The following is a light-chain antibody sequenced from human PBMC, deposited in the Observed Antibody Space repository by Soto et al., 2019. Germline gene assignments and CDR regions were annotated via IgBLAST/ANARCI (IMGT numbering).Light chain of an antibody. CDR1: QSVSSSY. CDR2: GAS. CDR3: QQYGSSPFT. Sequence: LSLSPGERATLSCRASQSVSSSYLAWYQQKPGQAPRLLIYGASSRATGIPDRFSGSGSGTDFTLTISRLEPEDFAVYYCQQYGSSPFTFGPGTKVDIK. J-gene: IGKJ3*01. V-gene: IGKV3-20*01.